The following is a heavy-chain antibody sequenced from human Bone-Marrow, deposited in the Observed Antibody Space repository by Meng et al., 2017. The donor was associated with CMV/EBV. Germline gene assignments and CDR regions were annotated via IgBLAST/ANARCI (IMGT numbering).Heavy chain of an antibody. CDR3: ARDRANDY. CDR2: IYSGGST. Sequence: GESLKISCAASGFTVSSNYMSWVRQAPGKGLEWVSVIYSGGSTYYADSVKGRFTISRDNSKNTLYLQMNSLRAEDTAVYYCARDRANDYWGQGTRVTVSS. J-gene: IGHJ4*02. V-gene: IGHV3-53*01. CDR1: GFTVSSNY. D-gene: IGHD5-24*01.